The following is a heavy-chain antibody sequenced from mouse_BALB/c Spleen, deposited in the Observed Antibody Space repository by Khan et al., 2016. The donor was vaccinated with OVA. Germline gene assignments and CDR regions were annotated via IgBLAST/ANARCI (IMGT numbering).Heavy chain of an antibody. CDR1: GYIFTSYW. Sequence: VELQQSGAELMRPGASVKLSCKTSGYIFTSYWIHWVKQRSGQGLEWIARIYPGTDNTYYNEKFKDKATLTADKSSTTAYMQLSSLKSKDSAVYFCAREEPLYYFDYWGQGTTLTVSS. D-gene: IGHD6-1*01. J-gene: IGHJ2*01. V-gene: IGHV1S132*01. CDR2: IYPGTDNT. CDR3: AREEPLYYFDY.